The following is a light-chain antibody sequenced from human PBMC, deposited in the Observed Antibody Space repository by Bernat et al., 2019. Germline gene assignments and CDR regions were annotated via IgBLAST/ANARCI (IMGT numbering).Light chain of an antibody. CDR3: SSCTRSATYV. V-gene: IGLV2-14*03. Sequence: QSALTQPASVSGSPGQSITISCIGTSSDIGSDNYFSWYQQHPGKAPNLLIYAVANRPSGVSNRFSASKSGNTASLTISGLEAEDESDYYCSSCTRSATYVFGTRTKVTVL. CDR2: AVA. J-gene: IGLJ1*01. CDR1: SSDIGSDNY.